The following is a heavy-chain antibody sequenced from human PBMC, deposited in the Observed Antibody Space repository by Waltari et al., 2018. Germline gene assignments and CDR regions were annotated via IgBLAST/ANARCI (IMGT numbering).Heavy chain of an antibody. V-gene: IGHV3-30*03. J-gene: IGHJ4*02. CDR3: ACLFEQWLVVDY. CDR2: ISYDGSNK. CDR1: GFTFSSYG. Sequence: QVQLVESGGGVVQPGRSLRLSCAASGFTFSSYGMHWVRQAPGKGLEWVAVISYDGSNKYYADSVKGRFTISRDNSKNTLYLQMNSLRAEDTAVYYCACLFEQWLVVDYWGQGTLVTVSS. D-gene: IGHD6-19*01.